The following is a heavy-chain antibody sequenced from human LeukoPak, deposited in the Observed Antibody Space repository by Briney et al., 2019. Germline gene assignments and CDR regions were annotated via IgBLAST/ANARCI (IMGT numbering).Heavy chain of an antibody. V-gene: IGHV4-39*01. CDR3: ARGADYYYYGMDV. Sequence: PSETLSLTCTASGGSITSSSYYWGWIRQPPGKGLEWIGSMYYGGSTYYSPSLKSRVTISVDTSKNQFSLKLRSVTAADTAVYYCARGADYYYYGMDVWGQGTTVTVSS. CDR2: MYYGGST. CDR1: GGSITSSSYY. J-gene: IGHJ6*02.